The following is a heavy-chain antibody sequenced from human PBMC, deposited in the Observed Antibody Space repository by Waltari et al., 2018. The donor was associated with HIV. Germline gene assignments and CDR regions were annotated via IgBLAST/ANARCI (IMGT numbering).Heavy chain of an antibody. D-gene: IGHD2-21*01. Sequence: EIQLLEFGGDLVQPGGSLRLSCEPSGSIFKNLGWTWFRQAPGKGLEWVSSVSASGDDSHYADSVKGRFTVSRDKSTNTLFLQMNSLRVEDTAIYYCAKDLYCGVGTCYSRVSDYWGRGTLVTVSS. J-gene: IGHJ4*02. V-gene: IGHV3-23*01. CDR3: AKDLYCGVGTCYSRVSDY. CDR2: VSASGDDS. CDR1: GSIFKNLG.